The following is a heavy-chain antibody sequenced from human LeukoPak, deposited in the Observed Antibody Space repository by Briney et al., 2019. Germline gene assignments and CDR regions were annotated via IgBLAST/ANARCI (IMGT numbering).Heavy chain of an antibody. CDR1: GFTFSSYE. CDR3: ARAGDYGGNSDAFDI. CDR2: ISSSGSTI. V-gene: IGHV3-48*03. D-gene: IGHD4-23*01. Sequence: QPGGSLRLSCAASGFTFSSYEMNWVRQAPGKGLEWVSYISSSGSTIYYADSVKGRFTISRDNAKNSLYLQMNSLRAGDTAVYYCARAGDYGGNSDAFDIWGQGTMVTVSS. J-gene: IGHJ3*02.